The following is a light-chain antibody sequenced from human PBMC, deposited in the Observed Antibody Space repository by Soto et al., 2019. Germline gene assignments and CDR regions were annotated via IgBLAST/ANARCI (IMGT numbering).Light chain of an antibody. CDR2: EVS. CDR3: SSYTTSSTHGV. J-gene: IGLJ3*02. V-gene: IGLV2-14*01. CDR1: SSDVGGYNY. Sequence: QSALTQPASVSGSPGQSITISCTGTSSDVGGYNYVSWYQQHPGKAPKLMIYEVSNRPSGASNRFSGSKSGNTASLTISGLQAEDEADYYCSSYTTSSTHGVFGGGTKLTVL.